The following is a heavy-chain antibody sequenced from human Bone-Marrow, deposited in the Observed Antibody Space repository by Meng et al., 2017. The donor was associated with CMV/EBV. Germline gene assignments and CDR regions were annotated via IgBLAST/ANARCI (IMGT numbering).Heavy chain of an antibody. D-gene: IGHD3-3*01. J-gene: IGHJ4*02. CDR3: AKDTDYDFWSGPNHYFDY. V-gene: IGHV3-11*01. Sequence: FTFSDYYMSWIRQAPGKGLEWVSYISSSGSTIYYADSVKGRFTISRDNAKNSLYLQMNSLRAEDTAVYYCAKDTDYDFWSGPNHYFDYWGQGTLVTVSS. CDR1: FTFSDYY. CDR2: ISSSGSTI.